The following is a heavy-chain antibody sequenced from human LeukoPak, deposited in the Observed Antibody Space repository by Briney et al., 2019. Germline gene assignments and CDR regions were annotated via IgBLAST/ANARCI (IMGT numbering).Heavy chain of an antibody. J-gene: IGHJ4*02. Sequence: TGGSLRLSCAASGFTFSSYGMSWVRQAPGKGLEWVAVISYDGNNKYYTDSVKGRFTISRDNSKNTLYLQMNSLRAEDTAVYYCARASQGTVEGNGLDYWGQGTLVTVSS. D-gene: IGHD2-8*01. CDR3: ARASQGTVEGNGLDY. V-gene: IGHV3-30*03. CDR1: GFTFSSYG. CDR2: ISYDGNNK.